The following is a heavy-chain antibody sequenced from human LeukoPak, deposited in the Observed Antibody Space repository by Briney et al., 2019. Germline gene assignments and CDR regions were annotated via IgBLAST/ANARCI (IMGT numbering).Heavy chain of an antibody. CDR2: ISSSSSYI. D-gene: IGHD3-16*02. V-gene: IGHV3-21*01. Sequence: GGFLRLSCAASGFTFSSYSMYWGRQAPGKGLEWVSSISSSSSYIYYADSVKGRFTIARDNDKYSLYLQMNRLRVDAAAVYYCPSASGVYDYVWGSYRYLDYWGQGTLVTVSS. J-gene: IGHJ4*02. CDR1: GFTFSSYS. CDR3: PSASGVYDYVWGSYRYLDY.